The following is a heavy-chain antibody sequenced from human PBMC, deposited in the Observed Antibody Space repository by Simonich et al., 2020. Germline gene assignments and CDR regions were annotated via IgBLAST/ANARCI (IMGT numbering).Heavy chain of an antibody. D-gene: IGHD2-15*01. CDR2: TSAYNGNT. CDR3: ARASRGTWWYYYFDY. Sequence: QVQLVQSGAEVKKPGASVKVSYKASGYTFTSYGISWGRQAPGQGLEWMGWTSAYNGNTNYAQKLQGRVTMTTDTSTGTAYMELRSLRSDDTAVYYCARASRGTWWYYYFDYWGQGTLVTVSS. V-gene: IGHV1-18*01. CDR1: GYTFTSYG. J-gene: IGHJ4*02.